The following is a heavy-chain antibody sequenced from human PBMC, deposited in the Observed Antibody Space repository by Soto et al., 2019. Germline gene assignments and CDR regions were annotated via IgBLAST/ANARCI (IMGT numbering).Heavy chain of an antibody. CDR3: ARGWAYYYDSSGYPPLRY. CDR2: INSDGSST. V-gene: IGHV3-74*01. D-gene: IGHD3-22*01. Sequence: EVQLVESGGGLVQPGGSLRLSCAASGFTFSSYWMHWVRQAPGKGLVWVSRINSDGSSTSYADSVKGRFTISRDNAKNTLYLQMNSLRAEDTAVYYCARGWAYYYDSSGYPPLRYWGQGTLVTVSS. J-gene: IGHJ4*02. CDR1: GFTFSSYW.